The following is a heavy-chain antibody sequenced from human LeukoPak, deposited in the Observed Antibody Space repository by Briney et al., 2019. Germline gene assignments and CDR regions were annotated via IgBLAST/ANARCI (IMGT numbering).Heavy chain of an antibody. Sequence: GGSLRLSCAASGLTFSIYAMGWVRHAPRKWPQWGSAIIGSGGTTYYADSVKGRFTISRDNSKNTLYLQMNSLRAEDTAVYYCAKIQGYFDYWGQGNLVTVSS. CDR1: GLTFSIYA. V-gene: IGHV3-23*01. J-gene: IGHJ4*02. CDR2: IIGSGGTT. CDR3: AKIQGYFDY.